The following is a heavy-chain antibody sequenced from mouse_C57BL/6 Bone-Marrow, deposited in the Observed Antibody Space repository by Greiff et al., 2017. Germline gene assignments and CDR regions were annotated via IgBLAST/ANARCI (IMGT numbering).Heavy chain of an antibody. J-gene: IGHJ2*01. CDR1: GYTFTSYW. V-gene: IGHV1-64*01. D-gene: IGHD1-1*01. CDR2: IHPNSGST. Sequence: VQLQQPGAELVKPGASVKLSCKASGYTFTSYWMHLVKQRPGQGLEWIGMIHPNSGSTNYNEKFKSKATLTVDKSSSTAYMQLSSLTSEDSAVYYCARGRPGDYFDYWGQGTTLTVSS. CDR3: ARGRPGDYFDY.